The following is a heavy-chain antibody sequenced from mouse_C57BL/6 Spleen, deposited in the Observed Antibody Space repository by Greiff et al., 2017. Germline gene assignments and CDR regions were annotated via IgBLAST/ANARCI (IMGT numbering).Heavy chain of an antibody. CDR2: IFPGSGNT. CDR3: AIITTVVGFDY. CDR1: GYSFTSYY. D-gene: IGHD1-1*01. J-gene: IGHJ2*01. Sequence: QVQLQQSGPELVKPGASVKISCKASGYSFTSYYIHWVKQRPGQGLEWIGWIFPGSGNTKYNEKFKGKATLTADTSSSTAYMQLSSLTSEDSAVYYCAIITTVVGFDYWGQGTTLTVSS. V-gene: IGHV1-66*01.